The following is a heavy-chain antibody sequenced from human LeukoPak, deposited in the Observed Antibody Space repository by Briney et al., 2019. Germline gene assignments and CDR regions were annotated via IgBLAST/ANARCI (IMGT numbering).Heavy chain of an antibody. V-gene: IGHV1-2*02. J-gene: IGHJ4*02. CDR2: MHPNRGDT. CDR3: ARDGEGRTNFDY. CDR1: GYTFTRYY. D-gene: IGHD1-14*01. Sequence: ASVKVSCKASGYTFTRYYMHWVRQAPGQGREWRTWMHPNRGDTNYAQKFQGRVTMTWDTSISTAYMELSSLRSDDTAVYYCARDGEGRTNFDYWGQGTLITVSS.